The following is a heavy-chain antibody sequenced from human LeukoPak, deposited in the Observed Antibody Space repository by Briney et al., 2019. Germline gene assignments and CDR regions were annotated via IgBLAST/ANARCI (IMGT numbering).Heavy chain of an antibody. D-gene: IGHD1-26*01. CDR1: GFTFSSYS. V-gene: IGHV3-21*01. J-gene: IGHJ3*02. CDR2: ISSSSSYI. CDR3: AREDGSYKAFDI. Sequence: GGSLRLSCAASGFTFSSYSMNWVRQAPGKGLEWVSSISSSSSYIYYADSVRGRFTISRDNAKNSLYLQMNSLRAEDTAVYYCAREDGSYKAFDIWGRGTMVTVSS.